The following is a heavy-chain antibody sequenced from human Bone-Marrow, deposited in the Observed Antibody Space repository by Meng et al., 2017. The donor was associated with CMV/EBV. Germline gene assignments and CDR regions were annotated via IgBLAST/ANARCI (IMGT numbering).Heavy chain of an antibody. D-gene: IGHD1-7*01. CDR3: ARLGVLELRAVDYYGMDV. CDR2: IYPGDSDT. CDR1: GYNFTNNW. Sequence: GESLKISWKGSGYNFTNNWIGWVRQMPGKGLEWMGIIYPGDSDTRYSPSFQGQVTISADKSISTAYLQWSSLKASDTAMYYCARLGVLELRAVDYYGMDVWGQGTTVTVSS. J-gene: IGHJ6*02. V-gene: IGHV5-51*01.